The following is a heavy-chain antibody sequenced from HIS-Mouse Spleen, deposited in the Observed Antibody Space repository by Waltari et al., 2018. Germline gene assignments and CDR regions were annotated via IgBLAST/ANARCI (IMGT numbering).Heavy chain of an antibody. D-gene: IGHD3-22*01. CDR1: GFTFSSYW. CDR3: ARSNTTYYYDSSGYDY. CDR2: IKQDGSEK. Sequence: EVQLVESGGGLVQPGGSLRLSCAASGFTFSSYWMSWVSQAPGKGLEWVANIKQDGSEKYYVDSVKGRFTISRDNAKNSLYLQMNSLRAEDTAVYYCARSNTTYYYDSSGYDYWGQGTLVTVSS. V-gene: IGHV3-7*01. J-gene: IGHJ4*02.